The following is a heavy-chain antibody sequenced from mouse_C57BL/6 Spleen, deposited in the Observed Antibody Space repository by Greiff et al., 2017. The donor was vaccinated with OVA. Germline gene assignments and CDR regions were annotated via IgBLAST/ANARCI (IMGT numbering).Heavy chain of an antibody. Sequence: EVQLVESGGGLVKPGGSLKLSCAASGFTFSSYAMSWVRQTPEKRLEWVATISDGGSYTYYPDNVKGRFTISRDNAKNNLYLQMSHLKSEDTAMYYCARDRGNDYSDYWGQGTTLTVSS. J-gene: IGHJ2*01. CDR1: GFTFSSYA. D-gene: IGHD2-3*01. CDR3: ARDRGNDYSDY. CDR2: ISDGGSYT. V-gene: IGHV5-4*01.